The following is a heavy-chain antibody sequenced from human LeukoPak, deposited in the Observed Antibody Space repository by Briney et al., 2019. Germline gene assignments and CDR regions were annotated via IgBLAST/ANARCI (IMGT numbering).Heavy chain of an antibody. CDR3: ARMSNWKYQGLES. J-gene: IGHJ5*02. CDR1: GYTFTNYD. Sequence: GASVKVSCKASGYTFTNYDINWVRQAPGQGLEWMGWIGTYNGHTNYAQRLQGRITLTTDTSTSAAYMELRSLGSDDTAVYYCARMSNWKYQGLESWGQGTLVTVFS. D-gene: IGHD1-7*01. V-gene: IGHV1-18*01. CDR2: IGTYNGHT.